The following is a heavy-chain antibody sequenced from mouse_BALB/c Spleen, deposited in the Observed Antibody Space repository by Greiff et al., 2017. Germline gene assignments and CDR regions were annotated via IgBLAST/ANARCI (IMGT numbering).Heavy chain of an antibody. CDR3: ARGRRYDDFYFDY. D-gene: IGHD2-14*01. CDR1: GFTFSDYY. J-gene: IGHJ2*01. Sequence: DVMLVESGGGLVKPGGSLKLSCAASGFTFSDYYMYWVRQTPEKRLEWVATISDGGSYTYYPDSVKGRFTISRDNAKNNLYLQMSSLKSEDTAMYYCARGRRYDDFYFDYWGQGTTLTVSS. CDR2: ISDGGSYT. V-gene: IGHV5-4*02.